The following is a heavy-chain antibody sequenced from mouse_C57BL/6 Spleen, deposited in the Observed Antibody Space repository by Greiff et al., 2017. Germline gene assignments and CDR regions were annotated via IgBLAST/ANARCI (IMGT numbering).Heavy chain of an antibody. CDR3: ARDGDDGYYEGFAY. Sequence: DVMLVESGGGLVKPGGSLKLSCAASGFTFSSYAMSWVRQTPEKRLEWVATISDGGSYTYYPDNVKGRFTISRDNAKNNLYLQMSHLKSEDTAMYYCARDGDDGYYEGFAYWGQGTLVTVSA. J-gene: IGHJ3*01. CDR2: ISDGGSYT. V-gene: IGHV5-4*01. CDR1: GFTFSSYA. D-gene: IGHD2-3*01.